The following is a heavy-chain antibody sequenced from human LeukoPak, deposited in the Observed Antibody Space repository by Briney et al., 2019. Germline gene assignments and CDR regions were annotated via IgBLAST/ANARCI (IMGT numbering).Heavy chain of an antibody. CDR1: GFTVSSNY. CDR2: IYSGGST. D-gene: IGHD3-22*01. CDR3: ARDLAYYYDSSGYYYGY. J-gene: IGHJ4*02. Sequence: GGSLRLSCAASGFTVSSNYMSWVRQAPGKGLEWVSVIYSGGSTYYADSVKGRFTISRDNSKNTLYLQMNSLRAEDTAVYYCARDLAYYYDSSGYYYGYWGQGTLVTVSS. V-gene: IGHV3-53*01.